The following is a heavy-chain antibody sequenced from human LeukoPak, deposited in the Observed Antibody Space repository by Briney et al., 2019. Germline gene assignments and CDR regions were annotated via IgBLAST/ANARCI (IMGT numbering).Heavy chain of an antibody. CDR2: FYYSRTT. V-gene: IGHV4-39*01. J-gene: IGHJ3*01. CDR1: AASISSGCYG. CDR3: ARDTGTYYNGSGAHDGFFV. D-gene: IGHD3-10*01. Sequence: SQTLSLTCTLAAASISSGCYGCGRLRDPPGKGREWFGSFYYSRTTYNNSSAESRVPMSGDTSKNQFSLRLSSVTAADTAVYYCARDTGTYYNGSGAHDGFFVSGAGTIVTVSS.